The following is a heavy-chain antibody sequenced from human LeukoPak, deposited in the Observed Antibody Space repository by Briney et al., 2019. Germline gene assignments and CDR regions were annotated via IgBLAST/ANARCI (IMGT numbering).Heavy chain of an antibody. V-gene: IGHV1-69*13. CDR2: IIPTFGTA. Sequence: SVKVSCKASGGTFSSYAISWVRQAPGQGLERTGGIIPTFGTANYAQKFQGRVTITADESTSTAYMELSSLRSEDTAVYYCAGPSPSSSWYHRAFDIWGQGTMVTVSS. CDR3: AGPSPSSSWYHRAFDI. J-gene: IGHJ3*02. D-gene: IGHD6-13*01. CDR1: GGTFSSYA.